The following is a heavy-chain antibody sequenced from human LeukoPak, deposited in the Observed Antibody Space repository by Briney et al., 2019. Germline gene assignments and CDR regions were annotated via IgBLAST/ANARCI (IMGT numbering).Heavy chain of an antibody. D-gene: IGHD5-24*01. CDR3: ARGGDGYKYYFDY. CDR2: IYYSGST. CDR1: GGPISSSSYY. J-gene: IGHJ4*02. Sequence: SETLSLTCTVSGGPISSSSYYWSWIRQPPGKGLEWIGYIYYSGSTNYNPSLKSRVTISVDTSKNQFSLKLSSVTATDTAVYYCARGGDGYKYYFDYWGQGTLVTVSS. V-gene: IGHV4-61*01.